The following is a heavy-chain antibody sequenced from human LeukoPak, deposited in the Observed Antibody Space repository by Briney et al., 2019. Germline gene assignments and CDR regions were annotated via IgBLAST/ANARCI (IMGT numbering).Heavy chain of an antibody. V-gene: IGHV3-23*01. CDR3: AKDYLIGYSSSWFFFYMDV. CDR1: GFTFSNYD. CDR2: ISGSGGST. J-gene: IGHJ6*03. Sequence: GGSLRLSCAASGFTFSNYDMSWVRQPPGKGLEWVSAISGSGGSTYYADSVKGRFTISRDNSKNTLYLQMNSLRAEDTAVYYCAKDYLIGYSSSWFFFYMDVWGKGTTVTISS. D-gene: IGHD6-13*01.